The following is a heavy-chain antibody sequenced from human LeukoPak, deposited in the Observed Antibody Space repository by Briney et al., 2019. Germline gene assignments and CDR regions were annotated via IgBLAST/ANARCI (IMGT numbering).Heavy chain of an antibody. D-gene: IGHD2-15*01. Sequence: GGSLRLSCAASGFTFSSYWMHWVRQAPGKGLVWVSRINSNGSSTSYEDSVTGRFTISSANDKNTLYLQMNSLRAEDTAVYYCARAWGVGYCSGGSCYGGFDYWGQGTLVTVSS. CDR1: GFTFSSYW. CDR2: INSNGSST. V-gene: IGHV3-74*01. CDR3: ARAWGVGYCSGGSCYGGFDY. J-gene: IGHJ4*02.